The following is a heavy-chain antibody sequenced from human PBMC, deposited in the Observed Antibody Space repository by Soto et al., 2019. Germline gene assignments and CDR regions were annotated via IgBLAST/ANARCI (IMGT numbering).Heavy chain of an antibody. J-gene: IGHJ4*02. D-gene: IGHD5-12*01. CDR1: GFTFSTYA. V-gene: IGHV3-23*01. Sequence: GGSLRLSCAASGFTFSTYAMHWVRQAPGKGLEWVSDVSGNGGRTNYADSVKGRFTISRDNSKNTLYLQMNTLRAEDTAVYYWAKERVPTWRSGYRGQGIL. CDR2: VSGNGGRT. CDR3: AKERVPTWRSGY.